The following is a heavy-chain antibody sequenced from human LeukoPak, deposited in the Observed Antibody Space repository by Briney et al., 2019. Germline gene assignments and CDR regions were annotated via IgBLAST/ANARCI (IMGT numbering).Heavy chain of an antibody. D-gene: IGHD1-1*01. CDR3: ARDHNCAFDN. V-gene: IGHV3-48*01. J-gene: IGHJ4*02. CDR1: GFPFIEYS. CDR2: IGIDSGNT. Sequence: GGSLRLSCTASGFPFIEYSMNWVRQAPGKGLEWISYIGIDSGNTKYADSVRGRFTISADKAKNSLYLQMNSLRVEDTAVYYCARDHNCAFDNWGQGTLVSVAS.